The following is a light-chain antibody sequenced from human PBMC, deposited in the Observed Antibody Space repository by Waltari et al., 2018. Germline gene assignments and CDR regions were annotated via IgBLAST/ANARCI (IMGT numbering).Light chain of an antibody. J-gene: IGKJ2*01. CDR1: QSISSW. Sequence: DIQMTQSPSTLSAPVGDRVTITCRASQSISSWLAWYQQKPGKAPKLLIYTASSLESGVPSRFSGSGSGTEFTLTISSLQPDDFATYYCQQYNSYSYTFGQGTKLEIK. CDR2: TAS. V-gene: IGKV1-5*03. CDR3: QQYNSYSYT.